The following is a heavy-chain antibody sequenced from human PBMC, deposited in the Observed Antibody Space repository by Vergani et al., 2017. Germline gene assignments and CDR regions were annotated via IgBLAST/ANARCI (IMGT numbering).Heavy chain of an antibody. J-gene: IGHJ5*02. D-gene: IGHD2-21*02. V-gene: IGHV1-18*01. Sequence: QVQLVQSGAEVKKPGASVKVSCKASGYTFTSYGISWVRQAPGQGLEWMGCISAYNGNTNYAQKLQGRVTMTTDTSTSTAYMELRSLRSDDTAVYYCARDTAYCGGDCTGRVDPWGQGTLVTVSS. CDR2: ISAYNGNT. CDR3: ARDTAYCGGDCTGRVDP. CDR1: GYTFTSYG.